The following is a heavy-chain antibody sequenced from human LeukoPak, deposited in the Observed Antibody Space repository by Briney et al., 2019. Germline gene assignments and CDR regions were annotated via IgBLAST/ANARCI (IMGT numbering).Heavy chain of an antibody. D-gene: IGHD3-3*01. CDR2: ISSSSSYI. CDR3: ARGDITIFGVVIPHYFDY. Sequence: GGSLRLSCAASGFTFSSYSMNWVRQAPGKGLEWVSSISSSSSYIYYADSVKGRFTIYRDNAKNSLYLQMNSMRAEDTAVYYCARGDITIFGVVIPHYFDYWGQGTLVTVSS. J-gene: IGHJ4*02. V-gene: IGHV3-21*01. CDR1: GFTFSSYS.